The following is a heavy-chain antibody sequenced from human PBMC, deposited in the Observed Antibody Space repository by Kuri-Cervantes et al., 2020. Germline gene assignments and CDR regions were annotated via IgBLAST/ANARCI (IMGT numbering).Heavy chain of an antibody. Sequence: GSLRLSCAVYGGSFSGYYWSWIRQPPGKGLEWIGEINHSGSTNYNPSLKSRVTISVDTSKNQFSLKLSSVTAADTAVYYCARQEVVPAAMRGYYYHYGMDVWGQGTTVTVSS. CDR2: INHSGST. CDR1: GGSFSGYY. CDR3: ARQEVVPAAMRGYYYHYGMDV. J-gene: IGHJ6*02. D-gene: IGHD2-2*01. V-gene: IGHV4-34*01.